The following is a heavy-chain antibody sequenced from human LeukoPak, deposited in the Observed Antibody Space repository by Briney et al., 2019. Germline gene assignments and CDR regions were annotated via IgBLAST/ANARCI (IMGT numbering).Heavy chain of an antibody. J-gene: IGHJ4*02. CDR3: ARGPSRDGYKRKCFDY. D-gene: IGHD5-24*01. CDR1: GGSISSGSYY. Sequence: SQTLSLTCTVSGGSISSGSYYWSWIRQPAGKGLEWIGPIYTSGSTNYNPSLKSRVTISVDTSKNQFSLKLSSVTAADTAVYYCARGPSRDGYKRKCFDYWGQGTLVTVSS. CDR2: IYTSGST. V-gene: IGHV4-61*02.